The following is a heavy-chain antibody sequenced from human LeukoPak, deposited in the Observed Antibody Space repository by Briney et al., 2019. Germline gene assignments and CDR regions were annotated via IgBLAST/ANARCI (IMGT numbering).Heavy chain of an antibody. J-gene: IGHJ6*03. CDR1: GFTFSSYW. D-gene: IGHD2-15*01. V-gene: IGHV3-7*01. CDR2: IKQDGREK. CDR3: ARGPVVAATRYYYYMDV. Sequence: GGSLRLSCAASGFTFSSYWMSWVRQAPGKGLEWVANIKQDGREKYYVDSVKGRFTISRDNAKNSLYLQMNSLRAEDTAVYYCARGPVVAATRYYYYMDVWGKGTTVTVSS.